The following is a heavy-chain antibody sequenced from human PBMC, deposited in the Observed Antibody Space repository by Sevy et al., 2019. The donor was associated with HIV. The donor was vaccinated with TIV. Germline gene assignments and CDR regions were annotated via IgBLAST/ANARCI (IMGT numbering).Heavy chain of an antibody. Sequence: GGSLRLSCAASGFTFDDYAMHWVRQAPGKGLEWVSGISWNSGSIGYADSVKGRFTISRDNAKISLYLQMNSLRAEDTALYYCAKDMQEKGAYCSSTSCYTGPDYWGQGTLVTVSS. V-gene: IGHV3-9*01. D-gene: IGHD2-2*02. CDR2: ISWNSGSI. J-gene: IGHJ4*02. CDR3: AKDMQEKGAYCSSTSCYTGPDY. CDR1: GFTFDDYA.